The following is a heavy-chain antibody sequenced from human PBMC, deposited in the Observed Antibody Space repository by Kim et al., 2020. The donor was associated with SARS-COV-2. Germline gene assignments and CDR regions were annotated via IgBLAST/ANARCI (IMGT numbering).Heavy chain of an antibody. D-gene: IGHD3-16*01. CDR1: GDTSSTSG. Sequence: ASVKVSCKTSGDTSSTSGFSRVRQAPGQGLEWMGWINTKKGDTNYLQKFQDRVTMTTDSSTTAAYMELRSLKSDGTAVYYCVRGTWGDVNDYWGRGTLVTVSS. CDR3: VRGTWGDVNDY. J-gene: IGHJ4*02. CDR2: INTKKGDT. V-gene: IGHV1-18*01.